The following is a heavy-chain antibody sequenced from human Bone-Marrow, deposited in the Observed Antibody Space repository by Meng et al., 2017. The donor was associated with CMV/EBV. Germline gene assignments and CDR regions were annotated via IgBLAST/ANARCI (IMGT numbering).Heavy chain of an antibody. CDR3: ARGYRSSWDGYYYYGMDV. D-gene: IGHD6-13*01. CDR2: MNPNSGNT. V-gene: IGHV1-8*03. Sequence: ASVKVSCKASGYTFTSYDINWVRQATGQGLEWMGWMNPNSGNTGYAQKFQGRVTITRNTSISTAYMELSSLRSEDTAVYYCARGYRSSWDGYYYYGMDVWGQGTTVTVSS. CDR1: GYTFTSYD. J-gene: IGHJ6*02.